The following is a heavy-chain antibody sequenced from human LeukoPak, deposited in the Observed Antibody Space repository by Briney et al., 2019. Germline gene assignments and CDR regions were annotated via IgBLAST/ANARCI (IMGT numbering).Heavy chain of an antibody. CDR1: GGSISIGGYY. J-gene: IGHJ2*01. CDR2: IYYSGTT. Sequence: SQTLSLTCTVSGGSISIGGYYWSWIRQHPGKGLEWIGYIYYSGTTYYNLSLRSRVAISVDTSKNQFSLKLSSVTAADTAVYYCARPNISWYFDLWGRGTLVTVSS. CDR3: ARPNISWYFDL. V-gene: IGHV4-31*03. D-gene: IGHD2/OR15-2a*01.